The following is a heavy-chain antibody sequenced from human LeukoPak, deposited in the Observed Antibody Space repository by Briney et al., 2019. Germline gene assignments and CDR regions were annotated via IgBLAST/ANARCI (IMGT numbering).Heavy chain of an antibody. CDR3: ATLVSVAGTSSDNWFDP. D-gene: IGHD6-19*01. CDR1: GYTLTELS. J-gene: IGHJ5*02. Sequence: ASVKVSCKVSGYTLTELSMHWVRQAPGKGLEWMGGFEPEDGETIYAQKFQGRVTMTEDTSTDTAYMELSSLRSEDTAVYYCATLVSVAGTSSDNWFDPWGQGTLVTVSS. CDR2: FEPEDGET. V-gene: IGHV1-24*01.